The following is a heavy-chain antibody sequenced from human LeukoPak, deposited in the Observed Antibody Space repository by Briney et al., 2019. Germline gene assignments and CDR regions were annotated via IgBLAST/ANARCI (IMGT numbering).Heavy chain of an antibody. CDR1: GFTFSSYE. CDR2: ISSSGSTI. J-gene: IGHJ4*02. CDR3: ARAVYRSGGYYFDY. D-gene: IGHD6-19*01. Sequence: GGSLRLSCAASGFTFSSYEMNWVRQAPGKGLEWVSYISSSGSTIYYADSVKGRFTISRDNAKNSLYLQMNSLRAEDTAVYYCARAVYRSGGYYFDYWGQGILVTVSS. V-gene: IGHV3-48*03.